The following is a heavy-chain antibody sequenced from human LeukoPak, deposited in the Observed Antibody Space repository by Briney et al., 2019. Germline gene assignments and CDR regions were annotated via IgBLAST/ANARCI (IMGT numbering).Heavy chain of an antibody. J-gene: IGHJ5*02. D-gene: IGHD2-2*01. CDR2: IYYSGST. CDR3: ARDNTYCSSTSCSLSLDP. CDR1: GGSISSGGYY. Sequence: SETLSLTCTVSGGSISSGGYYWSWIRQHPGKGLEWIGYIYYSGSTYYNPSLKSRVTISVDTSKNQFSLKLGSVTAADTAVYYCARDNTYCSSTSCSLSLDPWGQGTLVTVSS. V-gene: IGHV4-31*03.